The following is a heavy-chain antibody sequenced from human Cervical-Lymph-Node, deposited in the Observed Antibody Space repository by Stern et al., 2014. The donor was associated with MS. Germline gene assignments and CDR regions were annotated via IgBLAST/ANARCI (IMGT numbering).Heavy chain of an antibody. D-gene: IGHD5-18*01. Sequence: VQLVQSGAEVKQPGEPLKISCKGSGYRFTSYWIGWVRQMPGKGPEWMGIIYPGDSDPRYSPSFQGQVTIPGRKSIRPAHLQWSSLKASDTAMYYCAIRGYSYGLYFDYWGQGTLVTVSS. J-gene: IGHJ4*02. CDR1: GYRFTSYW. CDR3: AIRGYSYGLYFDY. V-gene: IGHV5-51*01. CDR2: IYPGDSDP.